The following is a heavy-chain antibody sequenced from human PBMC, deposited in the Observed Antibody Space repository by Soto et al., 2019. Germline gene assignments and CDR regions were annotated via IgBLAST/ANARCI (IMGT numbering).Heavy chain of an antibody. CDR1: GGSISSGGYY. D-gene: IGHD3-3*01. Sequence: SETLSLTCTVSGGSISSGGYYWSWIRQHPGKGLEWIGYIYYSGSTYYNPSLKSRVTISVDTSKNQFSLKLSSVTAADTAVYYCARALLDDFWSGSLGYYGMDVWGQGTTVTVSS. J-gene: IGHJ6*02. V-gene: IGHV4-31*03. CDR2: IYYSGST. CDR3: ARALLDDFWSGSLGYYGMDV.